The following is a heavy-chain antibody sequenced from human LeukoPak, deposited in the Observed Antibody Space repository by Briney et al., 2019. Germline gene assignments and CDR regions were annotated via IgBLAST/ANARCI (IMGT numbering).Heavy chain of an antibody. CDR1: GVSFNNYY. D-gene: IGHD3-3*01. J-gene: IGHJ6*03. Sequence: KPSETLSLTCAVYGVSFNNYYWSWIRQPPGTGLEWIGEINHSGSTKYNPSLKRRVTISVDTSKNQFSLKLTSVTAADTAVYYCARGTGFGVVFNYYQYYMDVWGKGTTVTVSS. CDR2: INHSGST. CDR3: ARGTGFGVVFNYYQYYMDV. V-gene: IGHV4-34*01.